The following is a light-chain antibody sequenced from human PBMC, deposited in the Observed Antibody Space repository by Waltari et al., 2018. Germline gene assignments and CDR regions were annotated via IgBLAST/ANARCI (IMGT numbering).Light chain of an antibody. Sequence: EIVLTQSPGTVSLSPGERANLSCRASQGVSSALALYQQQPGQAPRLLMYGASIRATGIPDRFSGGGSGTDFSLTISRLEPEDSASYYCQHYVTLPVTFGQGTKVEIK. V-gene: IGKV3-20*01. CDR3: QHYVTLPVT. CDR2: GAS. J-gene: IGKJ1*01. CDR1: QGVSSA.